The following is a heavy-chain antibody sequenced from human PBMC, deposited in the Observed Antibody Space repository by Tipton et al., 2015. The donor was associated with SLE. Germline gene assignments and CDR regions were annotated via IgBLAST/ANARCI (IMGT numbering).Heavy chain of an antibody. J-gene: IGHJ4*02. Sequence: TLSLTCAVYGGSFSGYYWNWIRQPPGKGLEWIGEINHSGSTNYNPSLKSRVTISVDTSKNQFSLKLSSVTAADTAVYYCARGGVGDFWSGFPPSGFFDYWGQGALVTVSS. CDR2: INHSGST. CDR3: ARGGVGDFWSGFPPSGFFDY. CDR1: GGSFSGYY. V-gene: IGHV4-34*01. D-gene: IGHD3-3*01.